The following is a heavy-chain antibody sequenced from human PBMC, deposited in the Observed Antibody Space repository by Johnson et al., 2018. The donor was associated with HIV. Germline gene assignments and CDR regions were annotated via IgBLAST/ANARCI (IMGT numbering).Heavy chain of an antibody. CDR3: IRDDYSFHI. V-gene: IGHV3-74*01. CDR1: GFTFSNYW. CDR2: INPDGSQT. D-gene: IGHD4/OR15-4a*01. Sequence: VQLVESGGDLVQPGGSLRLSCVVSGFTFSNYWMEWVRQAPGKGLVWVSRINPDGSQTTYADSVKGRFTISRDNAKNTLYLEMSGLRADDTAVYYWIRDDYSFHIWGRVTLVTVSS. J-gene: IGHJ3*02.